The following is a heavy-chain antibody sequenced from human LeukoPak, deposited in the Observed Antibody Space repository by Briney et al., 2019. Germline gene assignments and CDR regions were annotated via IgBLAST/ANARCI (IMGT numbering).Heavy chain of an antibody. D-gene: IGHD3-22*01. CDR3: ARGRDYYDSSGYPIDY. CDR2: INPSGGST. CDR1: GYTFTSYY. Sequence: ALVKVSCKASGYTFTSYYMHWVRQAPGQGLEWMGIINPSGGSTSYAQKFQGRVTMTRDTSTSTVYMELSSLRSEDTAVYYCARGRDYYDSSGYPIDYWGQGTLVTVSS. J-gene: IGHJ4*02. V-gene: IGHV1-46*01.